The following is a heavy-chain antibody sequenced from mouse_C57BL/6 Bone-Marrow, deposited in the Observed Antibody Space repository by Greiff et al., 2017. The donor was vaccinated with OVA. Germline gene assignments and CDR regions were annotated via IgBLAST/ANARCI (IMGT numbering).Heavy chain of an antibody. V-gene: IGHV3-6*01. D-gene: IGHD2-1*01. J-gene: IGHJ3*01. CDR3: ARLLSSY. Sequence: EVKLVESGPGLVKPSQSLSLTCSVTGYSITSGYYWNWIRQFPGNKLEWMGYISYDGSNNYNPSLKNRISITRDTSKNQFFLKLNSVTTEDTATYYCARLLSSYWGQGTLVTVSA. CDR2: ISYDGSN. CDR1: GYSITSGYY.